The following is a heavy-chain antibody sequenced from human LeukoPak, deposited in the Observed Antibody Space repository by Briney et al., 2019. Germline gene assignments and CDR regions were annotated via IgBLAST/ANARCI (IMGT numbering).Heavy chain of an antibody. CDR1: GFTFTDYW. Sequence: SGGTLRLSSAASGFTFTDYWMTWVRQVPGKGLEWVANIHKAGSESYYVDSVKGRFAISRDNVKNSMYLQLSSLRVDDTAVYYCARVGTWELQRVFDYWGQGTLVTVSS. V-gene: IGHV3-7*01. CDR2: IHKAGSES. CDR3: ARVGTWELQRVFDY. J-gene: IGHJ4*02. D-gene: IGHD1-26*01.